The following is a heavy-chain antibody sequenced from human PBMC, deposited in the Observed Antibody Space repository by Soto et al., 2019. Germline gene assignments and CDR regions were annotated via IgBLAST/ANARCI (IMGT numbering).Heavy chain of an antibody. CDR3: AAGEASSRNLAPYYLDF. D-gene: IGHD6-13*01. Sequence: SETLSLTCTVSGGSMRNYFWTLIRQPPGKGLECIWYIHYSGTTSFFPSYNPSLRSRVTISEDTSKNQFSLKLLSVTTADTAVYFCAAGEASSRNLAPYYLDFWGQGTLVTVSS. J-gene: IGHJ4*02. CDR2: IHYSGTT. V-gene: IGHV4-59*01. CDR1: GGSMRNYF.